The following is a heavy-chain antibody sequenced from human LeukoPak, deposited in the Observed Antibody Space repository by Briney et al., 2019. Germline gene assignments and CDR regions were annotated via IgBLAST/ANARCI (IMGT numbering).Heavy chain of an antibody. J-gene: IGHJ4*02. Sequence: SSETLSLTCTVSGGSISSGSYYWNWIRQPAGKGLEWIGRIYTSGSTNYNPSLNSRVTISVDTSKNQFSLNLSSVAAADTAVYYCAGPGGYFDWLPFCYWGQGTLVTVSS. D-gene: IGHD3-9*01. CDR1: GGSISSGSYY. CDR3: AGPGGYFDWLPFCY. V-gene: IGHV4-61*02. CDR2: IYTSGST.